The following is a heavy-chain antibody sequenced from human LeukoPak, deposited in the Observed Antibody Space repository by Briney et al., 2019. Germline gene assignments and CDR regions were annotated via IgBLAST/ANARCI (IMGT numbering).Heavy chain of an antibody. J-gene: IGHJ4*02. D-gene: IGHD2-21*02. Sequence: GGSLRLSCAASGLTVSSNYMSWVRQAPGKGLEWVSVIYSGGSTYYAESVKGRFTISRDNSKNTLYLQMNSLRAEDTALCYCGKDFCGGDCYSLYYFDGWGQGTLVTVS. CDR1: GLTVSSNY. V-gene: IGHV3-53*05. CDR2: IYSGGST. CDR3: GKDFCGGDCYSLYYFDG.